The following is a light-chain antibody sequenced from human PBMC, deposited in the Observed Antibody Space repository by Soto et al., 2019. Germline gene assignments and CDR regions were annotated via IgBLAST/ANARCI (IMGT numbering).Light chain of an antibody. V-gene: IGLV2-14*01. CDR1: SSEVGGHDY. CDR2: EVN. J-gene: IGLJ3*02. CDR3: SSYRSDTTWV. Sequence: QSALTQPASVSGSPGQSITISCTGTSSEVGGHDYVSWYQQHPGKAPKLMIFEVNNRPSGVSDRFSGSKSDNTASLTISGLQAEDEADYYCSSYRSDTTWVFGGGT.